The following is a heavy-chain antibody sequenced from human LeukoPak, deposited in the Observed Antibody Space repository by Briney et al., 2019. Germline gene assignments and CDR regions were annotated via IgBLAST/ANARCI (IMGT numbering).Heavy chain of an antibody. CDR1: GFTFSTNA. CDR2: IKQDGSEK. D-gene: IGHD6-13*01. Sequence: GGSLRLSCAASGFTFSTNAMSWVRQAPGKGLEWVANIKQDGSEKYYVDSVKGRFTISRDNAKNSLYLQMNSLRAEDTAMYYCARDPPLITATGSRYFQYWGQGTLVTVSS. V-gene: IGHV3-7*01. J-gene: IGHJ1*01. CDR3: ARDPPLITATGSRYFQY.